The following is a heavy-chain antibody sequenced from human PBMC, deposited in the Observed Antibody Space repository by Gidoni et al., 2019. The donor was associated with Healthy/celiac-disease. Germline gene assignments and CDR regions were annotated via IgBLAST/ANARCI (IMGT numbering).Heavy chain of an antibody. V-gene: IGHV4-39*01. J-gene: IGHJ4*02. CDR2: IYYSGST. Sequence: QLQLQESGPGLVKPSETLSLTCTVSGGSISSSSYYWGWIRQPPGKGLEWIGSIYYSGSTYYNPSLKSRVTISVDTSKNQFSLKLNSVTAADTAVYYCARHMKWELLDYFDYWGQGTLVTVSS. CDR3: ARHMKWELLDYFDY. CDR1: GGSISSSSYY. D-gene: IGHD1-26*01.